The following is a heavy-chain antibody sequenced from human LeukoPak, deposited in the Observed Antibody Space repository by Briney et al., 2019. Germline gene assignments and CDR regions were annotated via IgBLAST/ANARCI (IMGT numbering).Heavy chain of an antibody. D-gene: IGHD2-2*01. V-gene: IGHV4-39*07. CDR1: GGSISSSSYY. CDR2: IYYSGST. Sequence: SETLSLTCTVSGGSISSSSYYWGWIRQPPGKGLEWIGSIYYSGSTYYNPSLKSRVTISVDTSKNQFSLKLSSVTAADTAVYYCARGQTEGQLLWSFRFDPWGQGTLVTVSS. CDR3: ARGQTEGQLLWSFRFDP. J-gene: IGHJ5*02.